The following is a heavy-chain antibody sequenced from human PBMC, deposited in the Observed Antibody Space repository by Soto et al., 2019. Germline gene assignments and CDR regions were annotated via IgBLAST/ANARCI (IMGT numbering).Heavy chain of an antibody. V-gene: IGHV3-23*01. D-gene: IGHD2-2*01. CDR3: AKAYCSSTSCSYFDD. CDR1: GFTFSSYA. Sequence: SLRLSCAASGFTFSSYAMSWVRQAPGKGLEWVSAISGSGGSTYYADSVKGRFTISRDNSKNTLYLQMNSLRAEDTAVYYCAKAYCSSTSCSYFDDWGQGTLVTV. CDR2: ISGSGGST. J-gene: IGHJ4*02.